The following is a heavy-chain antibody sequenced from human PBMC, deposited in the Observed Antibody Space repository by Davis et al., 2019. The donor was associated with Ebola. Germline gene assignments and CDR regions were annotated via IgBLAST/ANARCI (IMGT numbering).Heavy chain of an antibody. D-gene: IGHD3-3*01. V-gene: IGHV3-23*01. CDR1: GFIFRSYV. J-gene: IGHJ4*02. Sequence: GESLKISCAASGFIFRSYVMSWVRQAPGKGLEWVSTLGTSADTYYADSVKGRFTISRDNSNNTLYLQMNSLRAEDTAVYYCARGYDFWSGLSYFDYWGQGTLVTVSS. CDR2: LGTSADT. CDR3: ARGYDFWSGLSYFDY.